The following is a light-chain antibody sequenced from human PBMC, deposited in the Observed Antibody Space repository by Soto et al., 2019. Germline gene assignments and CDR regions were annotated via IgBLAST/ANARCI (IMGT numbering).Light chain of an antibody. CDR1: SSDVGGYNY. Sequence: QSVLTQPASVSGSPGQSITISCTGTSSDVGGYNYVSWCQQHPGKAPKLMIYDVSNRPSGVSNRFSGSKSGNTASLTISVLQAEDEADYYCSSYTSSSTLDYVFGTGTKVTVL. J-gene: IGLJ1*01. V-gene: IGLV2-14*01. CDR3: SSYTSSSTLDYV. CDR2: DVS.